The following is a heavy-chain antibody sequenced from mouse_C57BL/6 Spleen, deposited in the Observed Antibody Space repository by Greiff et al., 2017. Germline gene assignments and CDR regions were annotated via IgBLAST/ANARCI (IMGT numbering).Heavy chain of an antibody. Sequence: VQLQQSGAELVRPGASVKLSCTASGFNIKDDYMHWVKQRPEQGLEWIGWIDPENGDTEYASKFQGQATITADTSSNTAYLQLSSLTSEDTAVYYCTEDYYGTPFAYWGQGTLVTVSA. J-gene: IGHJ3*01. V-gene: IGHV14-4*01. CDR3: TEDYYGTPFAY. D-gene: IGHD1-1*01. CDR2: IDPENGDT. CDR1: GFNIKDDY.